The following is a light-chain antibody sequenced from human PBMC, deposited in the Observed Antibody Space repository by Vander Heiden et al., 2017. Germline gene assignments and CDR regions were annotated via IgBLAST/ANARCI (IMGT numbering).Light chain of an antibody. Sequence: DIEMTQSPSSLSASVGDRVTITCRASQSISTVLNWYQQKPGKAPKFLIYGASRLQSGVPSRFSGTGSGTDFTLTISSLRPEDFATYYCQQTDSPPWTFGQGTKVEIK. V-gene: IGKV1-39*01. CDR3: QQTDSPPWT. CDR2: GAS. J-gene: IGKJ1*01. CDR1: QSISTV.